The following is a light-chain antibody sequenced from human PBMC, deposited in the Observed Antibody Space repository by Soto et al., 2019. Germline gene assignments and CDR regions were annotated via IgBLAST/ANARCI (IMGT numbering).Light chain of an antibody. J-gene: IGLJ1*01. Sequence: QSVLTQPASVSGSPGQSIAISCTGSSSDVGGYKYVPWYQQHPGKAPKLMIYDVSNRPSGVSDRFSGSKSGNTASLTISGLQSEDEADYYCSSYTSSNSYVFGTGTKLTVL. CDR3: SSYTSSNSYV. CDR2: DVS. V-gene: IGLV2-14*03. CDR1: SSDVGGYKY.